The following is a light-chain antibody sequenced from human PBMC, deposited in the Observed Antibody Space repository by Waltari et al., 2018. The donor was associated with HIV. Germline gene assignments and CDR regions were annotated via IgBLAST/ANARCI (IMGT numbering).Light chain of an antibody. J-gene: IGLJ2*01. V-gene: IGLV2-14*03. CDR1: NDDIGSYIY. Sequence: QSVLTQPASVSGSPGQSIPISCTGTNDDIGSYIYVSWYQQHPGKAPKLLMYDVSSRPSGVSDRFSGSKSGHTASLTISGIQTEDEAHYYCTSYTSLTTVVFGGGTKLTVL. CDR2: DVS. CDR3: TSYTSLTTVV.